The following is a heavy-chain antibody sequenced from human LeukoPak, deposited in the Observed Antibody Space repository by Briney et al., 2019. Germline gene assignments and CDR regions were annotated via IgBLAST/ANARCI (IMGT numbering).Heavy chain of an antibody. CDR2: IYYSGST. V-gene: IGHV4-39*01. J-gene: IGHJ1*01. D-gene: IGHD2-15*01. CDR1: GGSVSSSSHY. CDR3: ARRDCSGGSCYFQP. Sequence: SETLSLTCTVSGGSVSSSSHYWNWIRQPPGKGLEWIGSIYYSGSTNYNPSLQSRVTISVDTSKNQFSLRLSTVTAADTAMYYCARRDCSGGSCYFQPWGQGTLVTVSS.